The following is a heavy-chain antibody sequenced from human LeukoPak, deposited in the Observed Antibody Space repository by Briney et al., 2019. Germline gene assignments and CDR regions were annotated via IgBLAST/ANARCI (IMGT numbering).Heavy chain of an antibody. J-gene: IGHJ3*02. CDR1: GFTFSSYS. CDR2: IVSSSSII. V-gene: IGHV3-48*01. D-gene: IGHD4-17*01. Sequence: GGSLRLSCAASGFTFSSYSLNWVRQAPGKGLEWISFIVSSSSIIYYGASVKGRFTISRDNAKQSLYLQMNSLRFEATAVYYCAIALTVIRGAFDIWGQGTVVTVSS. CDR3: AIALTVIRGAFDI.